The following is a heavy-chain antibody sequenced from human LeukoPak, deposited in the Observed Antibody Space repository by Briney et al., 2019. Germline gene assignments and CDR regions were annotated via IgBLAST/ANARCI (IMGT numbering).Heavy chain of an antibody. Sequence: PGRSLRPSCAASGFTFSSYAMHWVRQAPGKGLEWVAVISYDGSNKYYADSVKGRFTISRDNSKNTLYLQMNSLRAEDTAVYYCARDNAVGLWFGELFRSGWFDPWGQGTLVTVSS. D-gene: IGHD3-10*01. V-gene: IGHV3-30*04. CDR3: ARDNAVGLWFGELFRSGWFDP. J-gene: IGHJ5*02. CDR1: GFTFSSYA. CDR2: ISYDGSNK.